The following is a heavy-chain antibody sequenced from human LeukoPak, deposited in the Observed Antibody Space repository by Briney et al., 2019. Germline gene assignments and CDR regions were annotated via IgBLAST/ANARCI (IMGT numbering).Heavy chain of an antibody. CDR2: IYKSGST. D-gene: IGHD1-26*01. J-gene: IGHJ4*02. Sequence: SETLSLTCTVSGGPISTYQWSWIRQSPGKGLEWIGNIYKSGSTNYNPTLKSRVTISVDTSKNQFSLQLSSVTAADTAVHYCARHGSHYSFDFWGQGTLVTVSS. CDR3: ARHGSHYSFDF. CDR1: GGPISTYQ. V-gene: IGHV4-59*08.